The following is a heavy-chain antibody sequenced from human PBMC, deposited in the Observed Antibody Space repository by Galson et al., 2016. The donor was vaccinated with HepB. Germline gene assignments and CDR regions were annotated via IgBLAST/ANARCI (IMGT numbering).Heavy chain of an antibody. CDR3: ARQSSDAFDI. CDR1: GYSFTTYW. CDR2: IYPGDSDT. V-gene: IGHV5-51*01. D-gene: IGHD3-10*01. J-gene: IGHJ3*02. Sequence: QSGAEVKKPGESLKISCKASGYSFTTYWIGWVRQVPGKGLEWVGIIYPGDSDTRYSPSSQGQVTISADKSISAAYLQWNSLKASDTAIYYCARQSSDAFDIWGQGTMVTVSS.